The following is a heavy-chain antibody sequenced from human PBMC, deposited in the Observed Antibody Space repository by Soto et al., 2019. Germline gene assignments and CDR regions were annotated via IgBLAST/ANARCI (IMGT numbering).Heavy chain of an antibody. CDR2: ITWNGANT. Sequence: PGGSLRLSCAASGFRFDEYNIHWVRQAPGKGLEWVSLITWNGANTYYADSVKGRFTISRDGTTKSVSLQMTSLKREDTAVYYCAREARLGYSYGPGHDAFDIWGQGTMVTVSS. J-gene: IGHJ3*02. CDR1: GFRFDEYN. V-gene: IGHV3-43*01. CDR3: AREARLGYSYGPGHDAFDI. D-gene: IGHD5-18*01.